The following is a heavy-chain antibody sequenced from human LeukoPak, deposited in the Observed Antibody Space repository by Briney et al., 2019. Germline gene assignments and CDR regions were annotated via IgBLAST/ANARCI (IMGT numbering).Heavy chain of an antibody. Sequence: PGGSLRLSCAASGFTFSSYGMHWVRQAPGKGLEWVSYISSSGSTIYYADSVKGRFTISRDNAKNSLYLQMNSLRAEDTAVYYCARDYQGWFGELGNYYYMDVWGKGTTVTVSS. J-gene: IGHJ6*03. D-gene: IGHD3-10*01. CDR1: GFTFSSYG. CDR2: ISSSGSTI. V-gene: IGHV3-48*04. CDR3: ARDYQGWFGELGNYYYMDV.